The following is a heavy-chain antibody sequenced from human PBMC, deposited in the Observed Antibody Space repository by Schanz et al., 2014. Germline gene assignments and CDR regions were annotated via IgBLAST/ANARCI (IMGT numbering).Heavy chain of an antibody. CDR2: IGTAGDT. CDR3: ARANYRRKINFDY. Sequence: EVQLLESGGGLVQPGGSLRLSCAASGFSIRNHDMHWVRQATGAGLEWVSAIGTAGDTFYLDSVKGRFTISRENAKNSLYLQMNSLRAEDTAVYYCARANYRRKINFDYWGRGTLVTVSS. CDR1: GFSIRNHD. J-gene: IGHJ4*02. D-gene: IGHD3-10*01. V-gene: IGHV3-13*04.